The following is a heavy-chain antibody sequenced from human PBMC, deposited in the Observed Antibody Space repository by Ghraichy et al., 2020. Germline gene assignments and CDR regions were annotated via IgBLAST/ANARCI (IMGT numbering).Heavy chain of an antibody. CDR2: ITRVSTYK. CDR1: GFNFSSYT. CDR3: ARDSATDDEISGKDLFL. Sequence: GVLRLSCAASGFNFSSYTMNWVRQAPGKGLEWVSSITRVSTYKYYADSVKGRFTISRDNAKNSLFLHLSGLSADDTAVYYCARDSATDDEISGKDLFLWGQGSLVSVSA. V-gene: IGHV3-21*04. J-gene: IGHJ4*02. D-gene: IGHD3-22*01.